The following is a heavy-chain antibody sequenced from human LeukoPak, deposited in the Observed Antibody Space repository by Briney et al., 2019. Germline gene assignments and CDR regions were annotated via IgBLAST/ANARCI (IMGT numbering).Heavy chain of an antibody. V-gene: IGHV1-24*01. CDR3: ATPYSSGWYYFDY. CDR1: GYTLTELS. D-gene: IGHD6-19*01. Sequence: GASVKVSCKVFGYTLTELSMHWVRQAPGKGLEWMGGFDPEDGETIYAQKFQGRVTMTEDTSTDTAYMELSSLRSEDTAVYYCATPYSSGWYYFDYWGQGTLVTVSS. J-gene: IGHJ4*02. CDR2: FDPEDGET.